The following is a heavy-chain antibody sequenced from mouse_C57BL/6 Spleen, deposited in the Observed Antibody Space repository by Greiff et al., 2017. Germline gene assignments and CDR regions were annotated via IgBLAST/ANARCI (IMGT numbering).Heavy chain of an antibody. CDR1: GSTFLSYT. CDR2: INPSSGYT. D-gene: IGHD2-10*02. V-gene: IGHV1-4*01. J-gene: IGHJ4*01. Sequence: QVQLKESGAELARPGVSVKMSCKALGSTFLSYTLHWVNQRPGQGMEWIGYINPSSGYTKYNQKLKDKSTVTADKSSSTAYMQLSSLTSEDSAVYYCARQYSYYAMDYWGQGTSVTVSS. CDR3: ARQYSYYAMDY.